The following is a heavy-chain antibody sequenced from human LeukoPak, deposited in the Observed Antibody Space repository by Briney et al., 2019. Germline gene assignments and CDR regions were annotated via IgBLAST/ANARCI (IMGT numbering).Heavy chain of an antibody. J-gene: IGHJ4*02. CDR3: ARVGQYSSSKYRGYFDY. V-gene: IGHV1-18*01. Sequence: ASVKVSCKASGYTFTSYGISWVRQAPGQGLEWMGWISAYNGNTNYAQKLQGRVTMTTDTSTSTAYMELRSLRSDDTAVYYCARVGQYSSSKYRGYFDYWGQGTLVTVSS. CDR2: ISAYNGNT. CDR1: GYTFTSYG. D-gene: IGHD6-6*01.